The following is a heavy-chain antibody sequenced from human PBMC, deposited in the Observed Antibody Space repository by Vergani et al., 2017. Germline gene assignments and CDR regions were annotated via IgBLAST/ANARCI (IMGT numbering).Heavy chain of an antibody. J-gene: IGHJ3*02. Sequence: QVQLVQSGAEEKKPGASVKVSCKASGYTLTSYAMHWVRQAPGQRLEWMGWSTAGKGKTKNSQKFQGRVTITRDTSASTAYMELSSLRSEDTAVYYCATHRLGYHLPTDAFDIWGQGTMVTVSS. D-gene: IGHD2-2*01. V-gene: IGHV1-3*05. CDR2: STAGKGKT. CDR3: ATHRLGYHLPTDAFDI. CDR1: GYTLTSYA.